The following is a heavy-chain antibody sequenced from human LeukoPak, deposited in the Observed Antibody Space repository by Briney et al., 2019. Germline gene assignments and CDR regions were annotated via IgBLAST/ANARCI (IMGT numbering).Heavy chain of an antibody. Sequence: GGSLRLSCAASGFTFSNTNMNWVRQAPGKGLKWVSSITSSGSYIYYADSVKGRFTISRDNANNSLYLQMNSLRAEDTAVYYCARKGYYDSGTFDIWGQGTMVTVSS. CDR3: ARKGYYDSGTFDI. J-gene: IGHJ3*02. D-gene: IGHD3-22*01. CDR1: GFTFSNTN. V-gene: IGHV3-21*01. CDR2: ITSSGSYI.